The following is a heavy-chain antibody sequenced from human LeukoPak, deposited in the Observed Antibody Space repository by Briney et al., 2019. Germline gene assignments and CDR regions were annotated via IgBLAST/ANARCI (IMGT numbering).Heavy chain of an antibody. CDR3: ARDPVRGYSGYEGDY. CDR1: GFTFSSYW. CDR2: IKQDGSEK. J-gene: IGHJ4*02. D-gene: IGHD5-12*01. V-gene: IGHV3-7*01. Sequence: GGSLRLSCAASGFTFSSYWMSWVRQAPGKGLEWVANIKQDGSEKYYVDSVKGRFTISRDNAKNPLYLQMNSLRAEDTAVYYCARDPVRGYSGYEGDYWGQGTLVTVSS.